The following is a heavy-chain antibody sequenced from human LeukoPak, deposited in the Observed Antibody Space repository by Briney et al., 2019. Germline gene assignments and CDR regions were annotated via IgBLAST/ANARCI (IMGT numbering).Heavy chain of an antibody. CDR2: MNPNSGNT. Sequence: GASVKVSCKASGYTFTSYDINLVRQATGQGLEWMGWMNPNSGNTGYAQKFQGRVTMTRNTSISTAYMELSSLRSEDTAVYYCARGASRRRYNNWFDPWGQGTLVTVSS. CDR3: ARGASRRRYNNWFDP. J-gene: IGHJ5*02. D-gene: IGHD1-14*01. CDR1: GYTFTSYD. V-gene: IGHV1-8*01.